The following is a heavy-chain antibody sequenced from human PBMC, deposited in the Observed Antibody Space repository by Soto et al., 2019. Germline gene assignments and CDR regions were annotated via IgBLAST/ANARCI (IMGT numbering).Heavy chain of an antibody. V-gene: IGHV4-39*01. D-gene: IGHD4-17*01. Sequence: QLQLQESGPVLVKPSETLSLTCTVSGGSISSSSYYWGWIRQPPGKGLEWIGSIYYSGSTYYNPSLKSRVTISVDTSKNQFSLKLSSVTAADTAVYYCATSRGHGVWFDPWGQGTLVSVSS. CDR1: GGSISSSSYY. J-gene: IGHJ5*02. CDR2: IYYSGST. CDR3: ATSRGHGVWFDP.